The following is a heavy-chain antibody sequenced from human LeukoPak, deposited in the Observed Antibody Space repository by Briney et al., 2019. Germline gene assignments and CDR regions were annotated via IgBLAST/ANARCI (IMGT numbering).Heavy chain of an antibody. CDR2: ISTSSSYI. D-gene: IGHD3-3*01. Sequence: PGGSLTLSCIVSAFSFSKYTMNCVRQPPGGGLEWLSSISTSSSYIYYADSVKGRFTISRDNAQNSLYLQMSSLTAEDTAVYFCTRAPGTGPLTVRWSGPFDIWGQGTMVTVSS. V-gene: IGHV3-21*01. J-gene: IGHJ3*02. CDR3: TRAPGTGPLTVRWSGPFDI. CDR1: AFSFSKYT.